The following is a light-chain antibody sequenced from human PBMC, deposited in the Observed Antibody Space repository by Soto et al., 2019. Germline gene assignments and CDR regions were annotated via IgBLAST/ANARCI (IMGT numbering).Light chain of an antibody. CDR3: SSYTSSSTYV. V-gene: IGLV2-14*01. J-gene: IGLJ1*01. Sequence: QSALTQPASVSGSPGQSITISCTGTSSDVGGYHYVSWYQQYPGKAPKVMIYDVSNRPSGVSNRFSGSKSGTTASLTISGLRAEDEADYYCSSYTSSSTYVFGTGTKVTVL. CDR2: DVS. CDR1: SSDVGGYHY.